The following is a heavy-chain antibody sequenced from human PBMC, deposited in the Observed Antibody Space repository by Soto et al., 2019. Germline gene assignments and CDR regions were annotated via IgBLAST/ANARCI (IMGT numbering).Heavy chain of an antibody. CDR3: ATQEVGGSYVYTFDP. Sequence: QLQLQESGPGLVKPSETLSLTCTVSGGSISSRNYYWGWIRQPPGKGLEWIGSIYYSGSTYYNPSLKSRVTISVDTSKNQFSLKLSSVTAADTAVYYCATQEVGGSYVYTFDPWGQGTLVTVSS. D-gene: IGHD1-26*01. CDR2: IYYSGST. CDR1: GGSISSRNYY. V-gene: IGHV4-39*01. J-gene: IGHJ5*02.